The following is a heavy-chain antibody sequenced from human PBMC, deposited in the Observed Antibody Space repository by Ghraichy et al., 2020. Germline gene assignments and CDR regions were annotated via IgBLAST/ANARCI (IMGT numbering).Heavy chain of an antibody. CDR2: IYYSGST. CDR3: ARQTARTYYYYGMDV. D-gene: IGHD2-21*02. J-gene: IGHJ6*02. Sequence: SETLSLTCTVSGGSISSSSYYWGWIRQPPGKGLEWIGSIYYSGSTYYNPSLKSRVTISVDTSKNQFSLKLSSVTAADTAVYYCARQTARTYYYYGMDVWGQGTTVIVSS. CDR1: GGSISSSSYY. V-gene: IGHV4-39*07.